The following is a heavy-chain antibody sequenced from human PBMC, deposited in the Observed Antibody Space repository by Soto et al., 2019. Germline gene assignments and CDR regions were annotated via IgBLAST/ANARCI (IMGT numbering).Heavy chain of an antibody. CDR2: IYYSGST. D-gene: IGHD3-3*01. V-gene: IGHV4-59*08. Sequence: SETLSLTCTVSGGSISSYYWSWIRQPPGKGLEWIGYIYYSGSTNYNPSLKSRVTISVDTSKNQFSLKLSSVTAADTAVYYCASKYYDFWSGSVSDAFDIWGQGTMVTVSS. CDR1: GGSISSYY. CDR3: ASKYYDFWSGSVSDAFDI. J-gene: IGHJ3*02.